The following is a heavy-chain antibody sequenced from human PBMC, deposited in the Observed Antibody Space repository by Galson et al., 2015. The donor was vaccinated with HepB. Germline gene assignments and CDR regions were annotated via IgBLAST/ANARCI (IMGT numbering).Heavy chain of an antibody. Sequence: SLRLSCAASGFTFSDYYMSWIRQAPGKGLEWVSYISSSSSYTNYADSVKGRFTISRDNAKNSPYLQMNSLRAEDTAVYYCATVLKKSSGCPDYWGQGTLVTVSS. D-gene: IGHD6-19*01. V-gene: IGHV3-11*05. CDR3: ATVLKKSSGCPDY. CDR1: GFTFSDYY. J-gene: IGHJ4*02. CDR2: ISSSSSYT.